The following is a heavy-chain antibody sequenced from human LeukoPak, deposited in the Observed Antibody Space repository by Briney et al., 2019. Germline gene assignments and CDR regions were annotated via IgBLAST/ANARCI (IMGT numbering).Heavy chain of an antibody. D-gene: IGHD3-22*01. CDR3: ARLNYYDSSRFFDY. CDR2: IYYSGST. V-gene: IGHV4-59*08. J-gene: IGHJ4*02. Sequence: SETLSLTCTVSGGSISSYYWSWIRQPPGKGLERIGYIYYSGSTNYNPSLKSRVTISVDTSKNQFSLKLSSVTAADTAVYYCARLNYYDSSRFFDYWGQGTLVTVSS. CDR1: GGSISSYY.